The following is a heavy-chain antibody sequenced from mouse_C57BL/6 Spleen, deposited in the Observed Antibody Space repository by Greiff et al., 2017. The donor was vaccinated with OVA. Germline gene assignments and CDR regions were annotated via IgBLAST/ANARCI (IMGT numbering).Heavy chain of an antibody. CDR1: GFTFSSYG. Sequence: EVKLVESGGDLVKPGGSLKLSCAASGFTFSSYGMSWVRQTPDKRLEWVATISSGGSYTYYPDSVKGRFTISRDNAKNTLYLQMSSLKSEDTAMYYCARDLDYWGQGTTLTVSS. J-gene: IGHJ2*01. CDR3: ARDLDY. V-gene: IGHV5-6*01. CDR2: ISSGGSYT.